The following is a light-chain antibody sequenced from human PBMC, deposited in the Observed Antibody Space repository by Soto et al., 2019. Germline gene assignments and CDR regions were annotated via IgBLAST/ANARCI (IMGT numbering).Light chain of an antibody. Sequence: QSALTQPASVSGSLGQSITISCSGSGSDVGNYNLVSWYQQQPGKAPKLIIYEVNKAPSGVSNRFSGSKSVNTASLTISGLQPDDESHYYCCSYAGSSIWVFGGGTTLTVL. V-gene: IGLV2-23*02. J-gene: IGLJ3*02. CDR2: EVN. CDR3: CSYAGSSIWV. CDR1: GSDVGNYNL.